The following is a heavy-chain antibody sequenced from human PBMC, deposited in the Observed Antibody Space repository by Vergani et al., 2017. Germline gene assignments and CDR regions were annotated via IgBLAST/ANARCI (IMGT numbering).Heavy chain of an antibody. V-gene: IGHV1-46*03. CDR1: GGTFTSYY. D-gene: IGHD5-18*01. Sequence: QVQLVQSGAEVKKPGSSVKVSCKASGGTFTSYYMHWVRQAPGQGLEWMGIINPSGGSTSYAQKFQGRVTMTRDTSTSTVYMELSSLRSEDTAVYYCDIRRGYSYGYKYYYYYGMDVWGQGTTVTVS. CDR3: DIRRGYSYGYKYYYYYGMDV. CDR2: INPSGGST. J-gene: IGHJ6*02.